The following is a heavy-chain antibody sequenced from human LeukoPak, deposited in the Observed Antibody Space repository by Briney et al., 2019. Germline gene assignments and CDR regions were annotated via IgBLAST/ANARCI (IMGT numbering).Heavy chain of an antibody. D-gene: IGHD3-22*01. CDR3: ARGNYYDSSGYPLHFDY. CDR1: GFTFSSYW. J-gene: IGHJ4*02. V-gene: IGHV3-74*01. Sequence: GGSLRLSCAAFGFTFSSYWMHWVRHAPGKGLVWVSRINSDGSSTSYADSVKGRFTISRDNAKNTLYLQMNSLRAEDTAVYYCARGNYYDSSGYPLHFDYWGQGTLVTVSS. CDR2: INSDGSST.